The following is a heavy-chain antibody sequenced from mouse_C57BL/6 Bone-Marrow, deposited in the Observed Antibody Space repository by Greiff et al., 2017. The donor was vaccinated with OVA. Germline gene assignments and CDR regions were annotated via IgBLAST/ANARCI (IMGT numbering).Heavy chain of an antibody. CDR3: TREGKSSPHIDY. CDR2: IDPETGGT. V-gene: IGHV1-15*01. Sequence: QVQLQQSGAELVRPGASVTLSCKASGYTFTDYEMHWVKQTPVHGLEWIGAIDPETGGTAYNQKFKGKAILTADKSSSTAYMELRSLTSEDSAVYYCTREGKSSPHIDYWGQGTTLTVSS. D-gene: IGHD1-1*01. CDR1: GYTFTDYE. J-gene: IGHJ2*01.